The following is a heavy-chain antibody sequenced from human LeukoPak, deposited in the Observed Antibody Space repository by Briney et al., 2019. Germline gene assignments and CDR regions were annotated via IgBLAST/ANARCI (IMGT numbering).Heavy chain of an antibody. D-gene: IGHD1-26*01. J-gene: IGHJ4*02. V-gene: IGHV1-69*05. CDR3: ARVTAYSGSYFDY. Sequence: SVKVSCKASGGTFSSYAISWVRQAPGQGLEWMGGIIPIFGTANYAQKFQGRVTMTTDTSTSTAYMELRSLRSDDTAVYYCARVTAYSGSYFDYWGQGTLVTVSS. CDR2: IIPIFGTA. CDR1: GGTFSSYA.